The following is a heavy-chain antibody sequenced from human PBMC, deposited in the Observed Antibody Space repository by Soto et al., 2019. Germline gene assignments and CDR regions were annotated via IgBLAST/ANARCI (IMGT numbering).Heavy chain of an antibody. V-gene: IGHV4-34*01. Sequence: PSDTLSLTCAVYGVSFSGYYWSWILQPPGKGLEWIGEINHSGSTNYNPSLKSRVTISVDTSKNQFSLKLSSVTAADTAVYYCARAEVTTYFDWFDPWGQGTLVIVPS. J-gene: IGHJ5*02. CDR3: ARAEVTTYFDWFDP. CDR1: GVSFSGYY. D-gene: IGHD4-4*01. CDR2: INHSGST.